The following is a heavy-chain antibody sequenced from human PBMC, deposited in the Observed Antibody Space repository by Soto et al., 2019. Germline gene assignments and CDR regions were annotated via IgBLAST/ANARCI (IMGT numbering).Heavy chain of an antibody. CDR3: ARAGGTTVTGLWHFDS. CDR1: GFTFNTYS. CDR2: IWYDVTQK. Sequence: XGSLRLSFEASGFTFNTYSMHGVRQPPGKGLEWLAAIWYDVTQKYYADSVKGRFIISRDNSKKTLYLEMNSLRAEDTAVYYCARAGGTTVTGLWHFDSWGQGTLVTV. D-gene: IGHD4-17*01. V-gene: IGHV3-33*01. J-gene: IGHJ4*02.